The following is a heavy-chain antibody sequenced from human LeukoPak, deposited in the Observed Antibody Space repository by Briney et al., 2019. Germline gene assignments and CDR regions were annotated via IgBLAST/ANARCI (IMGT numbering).Heavy chain of an antibody. Sequence: GGSLRLSCAASGFTFSSYNMNWVRQAPGKGLEWVSSITSDSRYMYYADSVKGRFTISRDNAKNSLYLQMNSLRADDTAVYYCARDLTYHYDPTSDYWGQGTLVTVSS. CDR3: ARDLTYHYDPTSDY. V-gene: IGHV3-21*01. J-gene: IGHJ4*02. CDR2: ITSDSRYM. CDR1: GFTFSSYN. D-gene: IGHD3-22*01.